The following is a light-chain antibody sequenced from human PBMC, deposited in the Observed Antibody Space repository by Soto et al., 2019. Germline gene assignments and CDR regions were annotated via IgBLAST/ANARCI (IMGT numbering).Light chain of an antibody. Sequence: EIVLTQSQSTLSLSRGERATLSFRASQSVSSSYLAWYQPKPRKAPRLLIYGASSRATGIPDRLSGSGSGTDFTLTIRRLEPEDIATYYCQQYENLPTFGQGTRLEIK. V-gene: IGKV3-20*01. J-gene: IGKJ5*01. CDR2: GAS. CDR1: QSVSSSY. CDR3: QQYENLPT.